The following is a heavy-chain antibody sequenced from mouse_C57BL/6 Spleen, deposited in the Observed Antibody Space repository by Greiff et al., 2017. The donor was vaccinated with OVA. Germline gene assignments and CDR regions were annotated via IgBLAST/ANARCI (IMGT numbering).Heavy chain of an antibody. Sequence: EVKLMESGEGLVKPGGSLKLSCAASGFTFSSYAMSWVRQTPEKRLEWVAYISSGGDYIYYADTVKGRFTISRDNARNTLYLQMSSLKSEDTAMYYCTRERNYFDYWCQGTTLTVSS. V-gene: IGHV5-9-1*02. CDR3: TRERNYFDY. J-gene: IGHJ2*01. CDR1: GFTFSSYA. CDR2: ISSGGDYI.